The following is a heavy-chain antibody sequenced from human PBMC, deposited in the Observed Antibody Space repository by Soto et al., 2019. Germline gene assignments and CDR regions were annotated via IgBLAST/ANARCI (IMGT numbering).Heavy chain of an antibody. V-gene: IGHV3-23*01. Sequence: PGGSLRLSCSASGFTFSRFVMSWVRQAPGKGLEWVSSISGRGVDTLYADSVKGRFTISRDNSRNTLYLQVNSLRAEDTAVYYCAKDQTDVTLFDYWGQGTLVTVSS. CDR3: AKDQTDVTLFDY. D-gene: IGHD2-21*02. CDR1: GFTFSRFV. CDR2: ISGRGVDT. J-gene: IGHJ4*02.